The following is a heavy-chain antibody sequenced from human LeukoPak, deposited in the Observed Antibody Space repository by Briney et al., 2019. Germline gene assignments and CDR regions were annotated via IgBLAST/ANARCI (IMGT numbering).Heavy chain of an antibody. CDR1: DFTFRSYA. CDR2: ISNSGDDT. Sequence: GGSLRPSCAASDFTFRSYAMSWVRQAPGKGLEWVSGISNSGDDTYYADSVKGRFTISRDNSKNTLYLQMNSLRAEDTAVYFCAKDTWASNYGFDYWGQGALVTVSS. D-gene: IGHD4-11*01. J-gene: IGHJ4*02. V-gene: IGHV3-23*01. CDR3: AKDTWASNYGFDY.